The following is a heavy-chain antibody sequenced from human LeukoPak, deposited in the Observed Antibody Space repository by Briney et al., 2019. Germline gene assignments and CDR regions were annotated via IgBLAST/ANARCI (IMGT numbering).Heavy chain of an antibody. D-gene: IGHD1-26*01. CDR2: IYSDGST. V-gene: IGHV3-66*02. CDR1: GFAVSTNY. J-gene: IGHJ5*02. CDR3: ARDQRSESYYPWGWFDP. Sequence: GSLRLSCAASGFAVSTNYLSWVRQAPGKGLEWVSVIYSDGSTYYTDSVTGRFNISRDNSKNTLYLQMNSLRPEDTAVYYCARDQRSESYYPWGWFDPWGQGTLVTVSS.